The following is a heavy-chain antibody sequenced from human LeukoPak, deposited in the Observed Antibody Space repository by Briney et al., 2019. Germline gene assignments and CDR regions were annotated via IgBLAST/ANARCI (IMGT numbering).Heavy chain of an antibody. V-gene: IGHV3-43*01. D-gene: IGHD3-10*01. CDR2: ISWDGGST. CDR1: GFTFDDYT. Sequence: GGSLRLSCAASGFTFDDYTMHWVSQAPGKGLEWVSLISWDGGSTYYADSVKGRFTISRDNSKNSLYLQMNSLRTEDTALYYCAKDLLRDYYGSGSYFDYWGQGTLVTVSS. CDR3: AKDLLRDYYGSGSYFDY. J-gene: IGHJ4*02.